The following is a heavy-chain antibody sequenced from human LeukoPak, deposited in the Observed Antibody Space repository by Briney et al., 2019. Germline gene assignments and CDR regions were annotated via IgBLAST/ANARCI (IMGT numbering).Heavy chain of an antibody. CDR1: GGSLSSGSYY. CDR3: ARAIVVTNWFDP. D-gene: IGHD5-12*01. J-gene: IGHJ5*02. Sequence: SQTLSLTCTVSGGSLSSGSYYWSWIRQPAGKGLEWIGRIYTSGSTNYNPSLKSRVTISVDTSKNQFSLKLSSVTAADTAVYYCARAIVVTNWFDPWGQGTLVTVSS. V-gene: IGHV4-61*02. CDR2: IYTSGST.